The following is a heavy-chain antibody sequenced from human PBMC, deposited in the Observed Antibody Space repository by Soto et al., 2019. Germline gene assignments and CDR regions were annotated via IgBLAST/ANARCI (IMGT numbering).Heavy chain of an antibody. CDR1: GYTFTSYD. Sequence: ASVKVSCKASGYTFTSYDINWVRQATGQGLEWMGWMNPNSGNTGYAQKFQGRVTMTRNTSISTAYMELSSLRSEDTAVYYCARGSCSGGSCYGVGWFDPWGQGTLVTVSS. J-gene: IGHJ5*02. CDR3: ARGSCSGGSCYGVGWFDP. CDR2: MNPNSGNT. V-gene: IGHV1-8*01. D-gene: IGHD2-15*01.